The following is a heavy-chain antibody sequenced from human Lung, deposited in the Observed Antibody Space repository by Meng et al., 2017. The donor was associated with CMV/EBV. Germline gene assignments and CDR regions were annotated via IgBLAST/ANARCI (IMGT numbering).Heavy chain of an antibody. CDR1: GFTFSSYA. CDR2: ISYDGSNK. Sequence: VQLVEWGGGVVQPWRSLLLSGAASGFTFSSYAMHWVRQAPGKGLEWVAVISYDGSNKYYADSVKGRFTISRDNSKNTLYLQMNSLRAEDTAVYYCARGQWHSLDYWGQGTLVTVSS. CDR3: ARGQWHSLDY. V-gene: IGHV3-30-3*01. D-gene: IGHD6-19*01. J-gene: IGHJ4*02.